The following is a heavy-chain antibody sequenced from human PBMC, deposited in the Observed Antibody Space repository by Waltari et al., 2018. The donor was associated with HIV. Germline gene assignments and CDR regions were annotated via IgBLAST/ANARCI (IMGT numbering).Heavy chain of an antibody. CDR3: ARVGGFGESGDSAFEK. V-gene: IGHV5-51*01. D-gene: IGHD3-10*01. J-gene: IGHJ3*02. CDR1: GYKFVNYW. Sequence: DVQLAQCGPEVKKAGESLQIPCQASGYKFVNYWIAWVRPRPVEGLEWIGSIYPGDSGSKYSPSFQGQVTMSADKSKKTIYLERNNLRPSDTAIYYCARVGGFGESGDSAFEKWGQGTMVTV. CDR2: IYPGDSGS.